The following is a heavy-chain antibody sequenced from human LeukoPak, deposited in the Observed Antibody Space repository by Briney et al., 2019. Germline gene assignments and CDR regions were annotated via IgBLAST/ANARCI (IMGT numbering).Heavy chain of an antibody. CDR2: ISSSSNVI. J-gene: IGHJ4*02. D-gene: IGHD3-3*01. CDR1: GFTFNSYA. CDR3: ARGDPIYDFWSGGDY. V-gene: IGHV3-48*01. Sequence: GGSLRLSCAASGFTFNSYAFNWVRQAPGKGLEWVSYISSSSNVIYYTDSVKGRFTISRDNARNLLSLQMNSLRAEDTAVYYCARGDPIYDFWSGGDYWGQGSLVTVSS.